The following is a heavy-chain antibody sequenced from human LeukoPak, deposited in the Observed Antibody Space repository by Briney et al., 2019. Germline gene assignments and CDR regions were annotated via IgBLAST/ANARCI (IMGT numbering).Heavy chain of an antibody. Sequence: PGGSLRLSCEVSGITLSNYGMSWVRQAPGKGLEWVAGMSDSGGSTNYADSVKGRFTISRDNPKNTLYLQMNSLRAEDTAVYFCAKRGVVTRVILVGFHKEAYYFDSWGQGALVTVSS. V-gene: IGHV3-23*01. CDR2: MSDSGGST. CDR3: AKRGVVTRVILVGFHKEAYYFDS. CDR1: GITLSNYG. J-gene: IGHJ4*02. D-gene: IGHD3-22*01.